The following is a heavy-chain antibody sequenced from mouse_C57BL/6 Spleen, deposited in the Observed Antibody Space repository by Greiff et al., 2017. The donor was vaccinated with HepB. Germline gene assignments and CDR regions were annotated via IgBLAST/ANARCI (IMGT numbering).Heavy chain of an antibody. CDR2: IYPGSGST. J-gene: IGHJ3*01. V-gene: IGHV1-55*01. CDR1: GYTFTSYW. D-gene: IGHD1-1*01. Sequence: VQLQQPGAELVKPGASVKMSCKASGYTFTSYWITWVKQRPGQGLEWIGDIYPGSGSTNYNEKFKSKATLTVDTSSSTAYMQLSSLTAEDAAVYYCASSIYYYGRFAYWGQGTLVTVSA. CDR3: ASSIYYYGRFAY.